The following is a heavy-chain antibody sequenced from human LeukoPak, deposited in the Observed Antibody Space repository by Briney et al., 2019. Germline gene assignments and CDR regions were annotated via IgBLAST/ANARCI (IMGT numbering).Heavy chain of an antibody. CDR3: ARDYSPGDYDSSGPFDY. V-gene: IGHV3-33*08. D-gene: IGHD3-22*01. Sequence: PGGSLRLSCAASGFTFSSYGMHWVRQAPGKGLEWVAVIWYDGSNKYYADSVKGRFTISRDNSKNTLYLQMNSLRAEDTAVYYCARDYSPGDYDSSGPFDYWGQGTLVTVSS. J-gene: IGHJ4*02. CDR1: GFTFSSYG. CDR2: IWYDGSNK.